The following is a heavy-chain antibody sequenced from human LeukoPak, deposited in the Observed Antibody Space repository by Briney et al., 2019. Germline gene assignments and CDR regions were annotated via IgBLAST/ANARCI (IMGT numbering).Heavy chain of an antibody. D-gene: IGHD1-26*01. CDR2: FDPEDGET. Sequence: ASVKVSCKVSGYTLTELSMHWVRQAPGKGLEWMGGFDPEDGETIYAQKFQGRVTMTEDTSTDTAYMELSSLRSVDTAVYYCAVLEIYSGSPQYYFDYWGQGTLVTVSS. CDR1: GYTLTELS. J-gene: IGHJ4*02. V-gene: IGHV1-24*01. CDR3: AVLEIYSGSPQYYFDY.